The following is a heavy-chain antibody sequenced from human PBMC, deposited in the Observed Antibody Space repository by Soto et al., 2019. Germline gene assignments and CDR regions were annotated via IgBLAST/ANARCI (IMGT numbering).Heavy chain of an antibody. J-gene: IGHJ6*02. V-gene: IGHV7-4-1*01. CDR3: ARGGYSYGFDYDYYGMDV. D-gene: IGHD5-18*01. Sequence: QVQLVQSGSELKKPGASVKVSCKASGYTFTSYAMNWVRQAPGQGLEWMGWINTNTGNPTYAQGFTGRFVFSLDTSVSTAYLQICSLKAEDTAVYCGARGGYSYGFDYDYYGMDVWGQGTTVTVSS. CDR1: GYTFTSYA. CDR2: INTNTGNP.